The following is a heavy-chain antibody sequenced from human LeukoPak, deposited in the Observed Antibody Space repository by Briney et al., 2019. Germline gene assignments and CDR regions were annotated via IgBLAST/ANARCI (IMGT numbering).Heavy chain of an antibody. CDR3: ARSIPRYDGSAYYPDY. V-gene: IGHV3-33*01. J-gene: IGHJ4*02. Sequence: GGSLRLSCAASGFTFSGYGMPWAGQAPGKGREWVAVIWYDGSNDDYADSVKGRFTISRDNSKSTLYLQMNSLRAEDTAIYYCARSIPRYDGSAYYPDYWGQGTLVTVSS. D-gene: IGHD3-22*01. CDR2: IWYDGSND. CDR1: GFTFSGYG.